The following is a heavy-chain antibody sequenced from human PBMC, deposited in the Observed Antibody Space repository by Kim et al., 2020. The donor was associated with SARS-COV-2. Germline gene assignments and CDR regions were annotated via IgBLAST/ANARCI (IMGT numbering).Heavy chain of an antibody. Sequence: ASVKVSCKVSGYTLTELSMHWVRQAPGKGLEWMGGFDPEDGETIYAQKFQGRVTMTEDTSTDTAYMELSSLRSEDTAVYYCATNPYGRNYYYYGMDVWGQGTTVTVSS. CDR3: ATNPYGRNYYYYGMDV. J-gene: IGHJ6*02. D-gene: IGHD3-10*01. CDR2: FDPEDGET. CDR1: GYTLTELS. V-gene: IGHV1-24*01.